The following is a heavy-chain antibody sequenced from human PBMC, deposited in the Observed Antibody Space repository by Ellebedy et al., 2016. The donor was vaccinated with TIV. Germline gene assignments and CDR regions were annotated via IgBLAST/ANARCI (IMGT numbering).Heavy chain of an antibody. CDR2: INPNSGGT. CDR1: GYTFTGYY. J-gene: IGHJ6*02. Sequence: ASVKVSCXASGYTFTGYYMHWVRQAPGQGLEWMGWINPNSGGTNYAQKFQDRVTMTRDTSTSTVYMELRSLGSDDTAVYYCARDRVDYYYNGMDVWGQGTAVTVSS. CDR3: ARDRVDYYYNGMDV. V-gene: IGHV1-2*02.